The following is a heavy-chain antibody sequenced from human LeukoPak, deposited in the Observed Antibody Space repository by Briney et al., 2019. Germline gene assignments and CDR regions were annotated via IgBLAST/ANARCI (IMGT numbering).Heavy chain of an antibody. CDR2: ISGGGDTT. CDR3: AKVFCSGGSCYDYYYYYGMDV. CDR1: GFRFSSYA. V-gene: IGHV3-23*01. Sequence: GGSLRLSCAASGFRFSSYAMSWVRQAPGKGLVGVSGISGGGDTTYYADSVKGRFTISRDNSKNTLYLQMNSLRAEDTALYYCAKVFCSGGSCYDYYYYYGMDVWGQGTTVTVSS. D-gene: IGHD2-15*01. J-gene: IGHJ6*02.